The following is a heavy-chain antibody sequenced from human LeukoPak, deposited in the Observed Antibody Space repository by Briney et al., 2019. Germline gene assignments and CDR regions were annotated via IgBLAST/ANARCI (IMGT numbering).Heavy chain of an antibody. V-gene: IGHV3-30*02. CDR2: IRYDGSNK. CDR1: GFALSSYA. Sequence: GGSLRLSCAASGFALSSYAMSWVRQAPGKGLVWVAFIRYDGSNKYYADSVKGRFTISRDNSKNTLYLQMNSLKAEDTAVYYCAKDGYSYGYGNYYYMDVWGKGTTVTISS. D-gene: IGHD5-18*01. CDR3: AKDGYSYGYGNYYYMDV. J-gene: IGHJ6*03.